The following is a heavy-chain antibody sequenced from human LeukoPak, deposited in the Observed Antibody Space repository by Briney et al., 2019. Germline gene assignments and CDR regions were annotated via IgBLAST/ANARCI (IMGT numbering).Heavy chain of an antibody. CDR2: ISSSSSYI. Sequence: GGSLRLSCAASGFTFSSYSMNWARQAPGKGLEWVSSISSSSSYIYYADSVKGRFTISRDNAKNSLYLQMNSLRAEDTAVYYCAREHSYYDFWSGYTYGMDVWGQGTTVTVSS. J-gene: IGHJ6*02. V-gene: IGHV3-21*01. CDR1: GFTFSSYS. CDR3: AREHSYYDFWSGYTYGMDV. D-gene: IGHD3-3*01.